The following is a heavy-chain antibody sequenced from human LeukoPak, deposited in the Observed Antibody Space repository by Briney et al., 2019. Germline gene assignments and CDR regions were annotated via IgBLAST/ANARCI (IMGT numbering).Heavy chain of an antibody. CDR2: IYTSGST. CDR3: ARGFGYSKLYFDY. CDR1: GGSISSGSYY. J-gene: IGHJ4*02. Sequence: SQTLSLTCTGSGGSISSGSYYWSWIRQPAGKGLEWIGRIYTSGSTNYNPSLKSRVTISVDTSKNQFSLKLSSVTAADTAVYYCARGFGYSKLYFDYWGQGTLVTVSS. D-gene: IGHD3-22*01. V-gene: IGHV4-61*02.